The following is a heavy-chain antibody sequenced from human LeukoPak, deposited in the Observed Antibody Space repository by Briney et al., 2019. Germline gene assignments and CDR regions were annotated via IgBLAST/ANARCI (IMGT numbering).Heavy chain of an antibody. V-gene: IGHV4-39*06. J-gene: IGHJ5*02. CDR3: ARGMAAAYDYNWFDP. D-gene: IGHD5-12*01. CDR2: MYHNGST. CDR1: GGSISSISYY. Sequence: SETLSLTCTVSGGSISSISYYWGWIRQPPGKGLEWIGSMYHNGSTYYNPSLKSRVTMSADTSKNQFTLKMNSVTAADTAVYFCARGMAAAYDYNWFDPWGQGTLVTVSS.